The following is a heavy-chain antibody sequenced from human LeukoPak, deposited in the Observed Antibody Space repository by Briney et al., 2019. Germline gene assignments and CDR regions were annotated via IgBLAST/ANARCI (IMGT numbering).Heavy chain of an antibody. CDR2: IGVSGATT. V-gene: IGHV3-23*01. CDR1: GFTFSSYA. J-gene: IGHJ4*02. D-gene: IGHD6-13*01. CDR3: AKDVQRFSSSWYYFDS. Sequence: GGSLRLSCAASGFTFSSYAMSWVRQDAGKGLEWLSGIGVSGATTYYADSVKGRFTISRDNSKNTLYLQMNSLRGEHTAVYYCAKDVQRFSSSWYYFDSWGQGTLVTVSS.